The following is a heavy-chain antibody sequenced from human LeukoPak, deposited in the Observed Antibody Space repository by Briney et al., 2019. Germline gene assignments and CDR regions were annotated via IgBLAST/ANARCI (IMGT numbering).Heavy chain of an antibody. V-gene: IGHV3-23*01. J-gene: IGHJ4*02. Sequence: GGSVSLSCAASGFTFSSDPMSGVREAPGEGREWGSAISGSGGSTYYADSVKGRFTISRDNSKNTLYLQMNSLRAEDTAVYYCAKGSDIVVVVAALDTAMFNYWGQGTLVTVSS. CDR3: AKGSDIVVVVAALDTAMFNY. CDR2: ISGSGGST. D-gene: IGHD2-15*01. CDR1: GFTFSSDP.